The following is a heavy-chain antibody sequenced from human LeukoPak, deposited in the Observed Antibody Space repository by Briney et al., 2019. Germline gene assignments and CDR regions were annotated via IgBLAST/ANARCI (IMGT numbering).Heavy chain of an antibody. J-gene: IGHJ2*01. V-gene: IGHV3-9*01. CDR2: INGDSANL. CDR1: EFSFREYD. D-gene: IGHD2-15*01. Sequence: GGSLRLSCAASEFSFREYDMHGFRRAPGRGGEGGSSINGDSANLNYAVSVEGRFTMTRGSAETSLSLTMPSLRPRDKALYFCARGYYSFGGQRSWFFALSGRGKLVSVSS. CDR3: ARGYYSFGGQRSWFFAL.